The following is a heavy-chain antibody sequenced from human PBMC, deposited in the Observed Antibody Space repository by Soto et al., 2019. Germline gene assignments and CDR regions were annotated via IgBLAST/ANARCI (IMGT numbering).Heavy chain of an antibody. CDR3: TTGLSSGYPDYFDY. D-gene: IGHD3-22*01. Sequence: GGSLRLSCAASGFTFSSYGMHWVRQAPGKGLEWVAVISYDGSNKYYADSVKGRFTISRDNSKNTLYLQMNSLKTEDTAVYYCTTGLSSGYPDYFDYGGQGTLVTVSS. CDR2: ISYDGSNK. V-gene: IGHV3-30*03. J-gene: IGHJ4*02. CDR1: GFTFSSYG.